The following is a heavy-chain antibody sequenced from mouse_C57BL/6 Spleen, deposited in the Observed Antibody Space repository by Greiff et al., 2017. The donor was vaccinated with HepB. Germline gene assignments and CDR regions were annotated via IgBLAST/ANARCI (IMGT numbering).Heavy chain of an antibody. Sequence: EVQLVESGPELVKPGASVKIPCKASGYTFTDYNMDWVKQSHGKSLEWIGDINPNNGGTIYNQKFKGKATLTVDKSSSTAYMELRSLTSEDTAVYYCARSGYYGSGFAYWGQGTLVTVSA. J-gene: IGHJ3*01. D-gene: IGHD1-1*01. CDR2: INPNNGGT. CDR1: GYTFTDYN. CDR3: ARSGYYGSGFAY. V-gene: IGHV1-18*01.